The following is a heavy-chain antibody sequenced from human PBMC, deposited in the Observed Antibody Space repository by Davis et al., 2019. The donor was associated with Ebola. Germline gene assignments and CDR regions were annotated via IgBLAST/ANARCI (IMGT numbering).Heavy chain of an antibody. CDR2: IYYSGST. Sequence: LRLSCTVSGGSTSSGGYYWSWIRQHPGKGLEWIGYIYYSGSTYYNPSLKSRVTISVDTSKNQFSLRLSSVTAADTAIYYCARKGNSDSSGYSFDYWGQGTLVTVSS. CDR1: GGSTSSGGYY. D-gene: IGHD3-22*01. CDR3: ARKGNSDSSGYSFDY. J-gene: IGHJ4*02. V-gene: IGHV4-31*03.